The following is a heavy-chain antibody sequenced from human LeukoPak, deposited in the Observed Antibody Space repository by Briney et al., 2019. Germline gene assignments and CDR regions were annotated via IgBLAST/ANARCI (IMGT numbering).Heavy chain of an antibody. CDR1: GFTFSSYA. V-gene: IGHV3-23*01. CDR3: AKDRYYDSSGYYYDPVFDY. D-gene: IGHD3-22*01. Sequence: PGGSLRLSCAASGFTFSSYAMSWVRQAPGKGLEWVSAISGSGGSTYYADSVKGRFTISRDNSKNTLYLQMNSLRAEDTAVYYCAKDRYYDSSGYYYDPVFDYWGQGTLVTVSS. CDR2: ISGSGGST. J-gene: IGHJ4*02.